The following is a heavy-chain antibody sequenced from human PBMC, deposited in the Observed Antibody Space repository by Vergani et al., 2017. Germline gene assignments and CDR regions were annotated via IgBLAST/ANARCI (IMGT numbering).Heavy chain of an antibody. D-gene: IGHD2-21*01. V-gene: IGHV1-18*01. CDR2: VYTRNGNT. J-gene: IGHJ4*02. CDR3: ARGQITVVVAIDYFDL. CDR1: GHSSANHI. Sequence: QIELLQSGAEVKKPGASVRVSCSPSGHSSANHIISWIRLAPGQGLEWMGWVYTRNGNTKYAQQFKGRVTMTSDISTTTVFMQLWSLRSDDTAVYFCARGQITVVVAIDYFDLWGQGTRVTVAS.